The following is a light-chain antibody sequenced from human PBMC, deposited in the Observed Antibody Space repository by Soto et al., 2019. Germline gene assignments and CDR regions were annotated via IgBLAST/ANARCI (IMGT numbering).Light chain of an antibody. CDR2: DAS. J-gene: IGKJ4*01. CDR3: QQRSNWQLT. V-gene: IGKV3-11*01. Sequence: EIVLTQSPATLSLSPGERATLSCRARQSVRSYLARYQPKPGQAPRLLIYDASNRATGIPARFSGSGSGTDFTLTISSLEPEDFAVYYCQQRSNWQLTFGGGTKVEIK. CDR1: QSVRSY.